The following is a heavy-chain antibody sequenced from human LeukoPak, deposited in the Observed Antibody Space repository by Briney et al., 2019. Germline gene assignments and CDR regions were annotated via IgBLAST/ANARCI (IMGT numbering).Heavy chain of an antibody. D-gene: IGHD3-9*01. CDR1: GFTFSSYW. J-gene: IGHJ3*02. V-gene: IGHV3-74*01. CDR2: IESDGST. CDR3: ARGAYYYDILTGYYGLDAFDI. Sequence: WGSLRLSCAASGFTFSSYWMHWVRQTPGKGLVWVSRIESDGSTIYADSVRGRFTISRDNAKNMVYLQMSSLRAEDTAVYYCARGAYYYDILTGYYGLDAFDIWGQGTMVTVSS.